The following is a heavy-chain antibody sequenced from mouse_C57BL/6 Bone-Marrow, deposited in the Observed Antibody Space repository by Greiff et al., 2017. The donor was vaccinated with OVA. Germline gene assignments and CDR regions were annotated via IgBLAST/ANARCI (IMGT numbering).Heavy chain of an antibody. CDR3: ARNWDGAWFAY. CDR2: ISYDGSN. V-gene: IGHV3-6*01. CDR1: GYSITSGYY. J-gene: IGHJ3*01. D-gene: IGHD4-1*01. Sequence: EVHLVESGPGLVKPSQSLSLTCSVTGYSITSGYYWNWIRQFPGNKLEWMGYISYDGSNNYNPSLKNRISITRDTSKNQFFLKLNSVTTEDTATYYCARNWDGAWFAYWGQGTLVTVSA.